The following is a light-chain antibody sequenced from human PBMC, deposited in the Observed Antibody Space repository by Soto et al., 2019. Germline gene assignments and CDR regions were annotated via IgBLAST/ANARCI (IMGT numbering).Light chain of an antibody. CDR3: QERSNWPIT. J-gene: IGKJ5*01. Sequence: ETVLTQSPATLSLSPGEGATLSCRASQSVGSLLAWYQQKPGQAPRLVIYDASNRAAGIPARFSGIGSGTDFTITSSSLEPEDFAVYYCQERSNWPITFGQGTRLEVK. V-gene: IGKV3-11*01. CDR2: DAS. CDR1: QSVGSL.